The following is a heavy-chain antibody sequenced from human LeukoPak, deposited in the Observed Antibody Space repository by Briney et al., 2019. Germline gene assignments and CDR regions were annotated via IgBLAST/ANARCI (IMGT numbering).Heavy chain of an antibody. CDR2: IDSDDGST. Sequence: GGSLRLSCAASGFTFSRDWMHWVRQVPGKGLVWVSRIDSDDGSTSYADSVRGRFTISRDNAKKTLYLQMNSLRVEDTAVYYCLVILTEPTSPSPDGLDIXXQGTMVTVSS. J-gene: IGHJ3*02. CDR1: GFTFSRDW. D-gene: IGHD2-15*01. V-gene: IGHV3-74*01. CDR3: LVILTEPTSPSPDGLDI.